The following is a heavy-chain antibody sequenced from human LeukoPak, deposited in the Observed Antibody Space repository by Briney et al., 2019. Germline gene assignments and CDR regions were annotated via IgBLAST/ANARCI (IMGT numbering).Heavy chain of an antibody. D-gene: IGHD2-2*01. Sequence: SVKVSCKASGGTFISYAISWVRQAPGQGGGGMGGIIPIFGTANYAQKFQGRVTITADETTSTAYMELSSLRSEDTAVYYCATTPYCSSTSCYGYYYYYYMDVWGKGTTVTISS. V-gene: IGHV1-69*13. J-gene: IGHJ6*03. CDR1: GGTFISYA. CDR2: IIPIFGTA. CDR3: ATTPYCSSTSCYGYYYYYYMDV.